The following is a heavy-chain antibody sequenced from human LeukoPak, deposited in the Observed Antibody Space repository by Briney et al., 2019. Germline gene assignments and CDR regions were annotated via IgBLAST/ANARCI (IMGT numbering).Heavy chain of an antibody. CDR1: GFTFDDYA. CDR2: ISWNSGSI. D-gene: IGHD6-19*01. V-gene: IGHV3-9*03. CDR3: AKALGRYSSGWYGFDY. J-gene: IGHJ4*02. Sequence: GGSLRLSCAASGFTFDDYAMHWFRQAPGKGLEWVSGISWNSGSIGYADSVKGRFTISRDNAKNSLYLQMNSLRAEDMALYYCAKALGRYSSGWYGFDYWGQGTLVTVSS.